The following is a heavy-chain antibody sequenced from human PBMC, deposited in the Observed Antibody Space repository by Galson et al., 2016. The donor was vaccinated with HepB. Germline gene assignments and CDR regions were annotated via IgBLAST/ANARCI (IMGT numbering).Heavy chain of an antibody. CDR1: GFSYSTSA. J-gene: IGHJ5*02. CDR3: AQEKLLWVEDKLTHYFDP. V-gene: IGHV3-23*01. D-gene: IGHD1-26*01. CDR2: INSGGGSQ. Sequence: SLRLSSAASGFSYSTSAVTWVRQAPGKGLEWVSDINSGGGSQNYAASEKGRFTISRDNARDTVYLQMNNVRAEDTAVYYCAQEKLLWVEDKLTHYFDPWGQGTLVTVSS.